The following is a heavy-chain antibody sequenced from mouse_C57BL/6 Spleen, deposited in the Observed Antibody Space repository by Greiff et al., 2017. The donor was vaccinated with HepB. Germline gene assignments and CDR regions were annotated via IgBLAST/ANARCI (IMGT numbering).Heavy chain of an antibody. D-gene: IGHD1-1*01. Sequence: VQLQQSGPELVKPGASVKISCKASGYAFSSSWMNWVKQRPGKGLEWIGRIYPGDGDTNYNGKFKGKATLTADKSSSTAYMQLSSLTSEDSAVYFCARADYGSSYDWFAYWGQGTLVTVSA. J-gene: IGHJ3*01. V-gene: IGHV1-82*01. CDR2: IYPGDGDT. CDR1: GYAFSSSW. CDR3: ARADYGSSYDWFAY.